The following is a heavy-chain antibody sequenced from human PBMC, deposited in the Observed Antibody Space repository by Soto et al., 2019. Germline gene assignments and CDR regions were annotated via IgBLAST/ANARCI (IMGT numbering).Heavy chain of an antibody. CDR3: ARAGTTVTYDYYYYGMDV. J-gene: IGHJ6*02. CDR2: ISYDGSNK. CDR1: GFTFSSYA. Sequence: SCAASGFTFSSYAMHWVRQAPGKGLEWVAVISYDGSNKYYADSVKGRFTISRDNSKNTLYLQMNSLRAEDTAVYYCARAGTTVTYDYYYYGMDVWGQGTTVTVSS. V-gene: IGHV3-30-3*01. D-gene: IGHD4-4*01.